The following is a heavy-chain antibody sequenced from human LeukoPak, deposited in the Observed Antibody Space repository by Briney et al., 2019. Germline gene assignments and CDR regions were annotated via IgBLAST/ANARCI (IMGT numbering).Heavy chain of an antibody. V-gene: IGHV3-21*01. J-gene: IGHJ4*02. D-gene: IGHD3-10*01. CDR3: ARDKYYYGSGSQRTDY. Sequence: GGSLRLSCAASGFTFSSYSMNWVRQAPGKGLEWVSSIGSSSYIYYADSVKGRFTISRDNAKNSLYLQMNSLRAEDTAVYYCARDKYYYGSGSQRTDYWGQGTLVTVSS. CDR2: IGSSSYI. CDR1: GFTFSSYS.